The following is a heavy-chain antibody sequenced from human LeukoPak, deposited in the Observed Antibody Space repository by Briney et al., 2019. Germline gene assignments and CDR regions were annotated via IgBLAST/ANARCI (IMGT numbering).Heavy chain of an antibody. D-gene: IGHD6-13*01. CDR2: MNPNSGST. CDR1: GYTFTSYD. J-gene: IGHJ5*02. Sequence: GASVKVSCKASGYTFTSYDINWVRQATGQGLEWMGWMNPNSGSTGYAQKFQGRVTMTRNTSISTAYMELSSLRSEDTAVYYCARARIAAARGSNWFDPWGQGTLVTVSS. V-gene: IGHV1-8*01. CDR3: ARARIAAARGSNWFDP.